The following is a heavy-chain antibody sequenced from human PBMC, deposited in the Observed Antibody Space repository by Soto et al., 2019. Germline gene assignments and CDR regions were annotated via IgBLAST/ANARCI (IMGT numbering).Heavy chain of an antibody. V-gene: IGHV1-18*01. CDR1: GYTFTNSG. J-gene: IGHJ6*02. CDR3: ARDQGSTTCGVYSMYYYGRDV. Sequence: QVQLVQSGAEVKKPGASVKVSCKASGYTFTNSGINWVRQAPGQGLEWMGWISTDNGNTNYAQHLQGRGSMTTDTATSTAYMDLRSLRSDDTAVYYCARDQGSTTCGVYSMYYYGRDVWGQGTTVTVSS. D-gene: IGHD3-3*01. CDR2: ISTDNGNT.